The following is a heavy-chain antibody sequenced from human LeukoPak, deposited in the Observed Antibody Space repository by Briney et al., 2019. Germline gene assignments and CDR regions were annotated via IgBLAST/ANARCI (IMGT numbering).Heavy chain of an antibody. D-gene: IGHD3-3*01. CDR1: GGTFSSYA. J-gene: IGHJ4*02. CDR2: IIPILGTA. Sequence: SVKVSCKASGGTFSSYAISRVRQAPGQGLEWMGRIIPILGTANYAQKFQGRVTITTDESTSTAYMELSSLRSEDTAVYYCAREPTVRSGYFDYWGQGTLVTVSS. CDR3: AREPTVRSGYFDY. V-gene: IGHV1-69*11.